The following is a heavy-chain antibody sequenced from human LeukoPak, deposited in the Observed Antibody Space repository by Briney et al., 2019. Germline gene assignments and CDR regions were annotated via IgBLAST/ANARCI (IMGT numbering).Heavy chain of an antibody. CDR3: AREVLGIRTGWFDP. D-gene: IGHD7-27*01. CDR2: IIPILGIA. CDR1: GGTFSSYA. J-gene: IGHJ5*02. V-gene: IGHV1-69*04. Sequence: GASVKVSCKASGGTFSSYAISWVRQAPGQGLEWMGRIIPILGIANYAQKFQGRVTVTADKSTSTAYMELSSLRSEDTAVYYCAREVLGIRTGWFDPWGQGTLVTVSS.